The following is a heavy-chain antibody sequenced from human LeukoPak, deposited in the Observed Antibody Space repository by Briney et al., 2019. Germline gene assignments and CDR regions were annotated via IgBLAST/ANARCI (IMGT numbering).Heavy chain of an antibody. CDR3: ARDYYGSGSYYTKSYYFDY. Sequence: AGSLRLSCAASGFIFSRHWMHWVRQAPGKGREWVANIKQDGSEKYYVDSVKGRFTISRDNAKNSLYLQMNSLRAEDTAVYYCARDYYGSGSYYTKSYYFDYWGQGTLVTVSS. CDR2: IKQDGSEK. J-gene: IGHJ4*02. D-gene: IGHD3-10*01. V-gene: IGHV3-7*01. CDR1: GFIFSRHW.